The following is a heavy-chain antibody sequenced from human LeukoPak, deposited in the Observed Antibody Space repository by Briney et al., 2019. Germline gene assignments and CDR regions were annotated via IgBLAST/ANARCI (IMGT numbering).Heavy chain of an antibody. Sequence: ASVKLSCTASGYTFTGYYMHWVRQAPGQGLEWMGWINTNNGGTNYAQKFQGRVTMTRATSNSTAYMELRRLRYDDTAVYYCARVEMEPVRWAFDIWGQGTMVTVSS. V-gene: IGHV1-2*02. CDR3: ARVEMEPVRWAFDI. CDR1: GYTFTGYY. D-gene: IGHD1-1*01. CDR2: INTNNGGT. J-gene: IGHJ3*02.